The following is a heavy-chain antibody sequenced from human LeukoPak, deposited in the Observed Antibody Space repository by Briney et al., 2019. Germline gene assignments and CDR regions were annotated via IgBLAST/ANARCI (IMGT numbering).Heavy chain of an antibody. CDR2: IYYSGST. D-gene: IGHD4-11*01. Sequence: SETLSLTCTVSGGSISSSSYYWGWIRQPPGKGLEWIGSIYYSGSTYYNPSLKSRVTISVDTSKNQVSLKLSSVTATDPAVYYCARAYSNYRIDYWGQGTLVTVSS. CDR1: GGSISSSSYY. J-gene: IGHJ4*02. CDR3: ARAYSNYRIDY. V-gene: IGHV4-39*01.